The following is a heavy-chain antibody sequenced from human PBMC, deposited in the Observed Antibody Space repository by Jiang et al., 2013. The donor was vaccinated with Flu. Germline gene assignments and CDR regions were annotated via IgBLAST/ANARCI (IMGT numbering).Heavy chain of an antibody. CDR2: IIPIFGTA. D-gene: IGHD2-15*01. CDR3: ARDQRSYCSGGSCYDHDYFDY. V-gene: IGHV1-69*06. Sequence: GAEVKKPGSSVKVSCKASGGTFSSYAISWVRQAPGQGLEWMGGIIPIFGTANYAQKFQGRVTITADKSTSTAYMELSSLRSEDTAVYYCARDQRSYCSGGSCYDHDYFDYWGQGTLVTVSS. CDR1: GGTFSSYA. J-gene: IGHJ4*02.